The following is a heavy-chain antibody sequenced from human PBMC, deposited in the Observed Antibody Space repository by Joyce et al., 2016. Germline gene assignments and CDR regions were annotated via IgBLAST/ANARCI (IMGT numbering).Heavy chain of an antibody. D-gene: IGHD2-21*01. CDR1: GITLSNAW. CDR2: IKSKSDGETT. CDR3: ATVCDRDGCYN. Sequence: EVQLVESGGGLVKPWGSLRLSCAASGITLSNAWMSWVRQAPGMGLEWVGRIKSKSDGETTDYAAPVKGSFTMSRDDSKNTLYLQMNRLKVEDTAVYYCATVCDRDGCYNWGQGTLVTVSS. V-gene: IGHV3-15*01. J-gene: IGHJ4*02.